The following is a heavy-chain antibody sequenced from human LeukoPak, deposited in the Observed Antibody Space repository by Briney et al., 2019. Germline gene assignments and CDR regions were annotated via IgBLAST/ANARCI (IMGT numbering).Heavy chain of an antibody. CDR2: TYSGGNT. Sequence: GGSLRLSCAASGFIVTNNYINWVRQAPGKGLEWVSVTYSGGNTYYADSVKDRFIVSRDNSKNTVYLHMSSLTAADTALYYCTRDPSGSTSDNSFTLPKGMDVWGQGTTVTVSS. D-gene: IGHD5-12*01. V-gene: IGHV3-66*01. J-gene: IGHJ6*02. CDR3: TRDPSGSTSDNSFTLPKGMDV. CDR1: GFIVTNNY.